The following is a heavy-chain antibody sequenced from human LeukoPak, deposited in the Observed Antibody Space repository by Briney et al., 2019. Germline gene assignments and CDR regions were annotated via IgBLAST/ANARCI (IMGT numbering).Heavy chain of an antibody. CDR3: ASFSGGDYFSPFDY. V-gene: IGHV3-21*01. J-gene: IGHJ4*02. CDR1: GFTFSSYS. D-gene: IGHD4-17*01. Sequence: IPGGSLRLSCAASGFTFSSYSMNWVRQAPGKGLEWVSSISSSSSYIYYADSVKGRFTISRDNAKNSLYLQMNSLRAEDTAVYYCASFSGGDYFSPFDYWGQGTLVTVSS. CDR2: ISSSSSYI.